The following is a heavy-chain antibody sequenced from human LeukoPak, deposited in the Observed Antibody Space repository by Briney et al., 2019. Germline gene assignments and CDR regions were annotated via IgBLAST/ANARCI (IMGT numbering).Heavy chain of an antibody. D-gene: IGHD1-14*01. V-gene: IGHV3-21*01. Sequence: PGGSLRLSCAASGFTFSSYSMNWVRQAPGKGLEWVSSISSSSSYIYCADSVKGRFTISRDNAKNSLYLQMNSLRAEDTAVYYCASRGKGFPDPIDYWGQGTLVTVSS. CDR2: ISSSSSYI. CDR3: ASRGKGFPDPIDY. CDR1: GFTFSSYS. J-gene: IGHJ4*02.